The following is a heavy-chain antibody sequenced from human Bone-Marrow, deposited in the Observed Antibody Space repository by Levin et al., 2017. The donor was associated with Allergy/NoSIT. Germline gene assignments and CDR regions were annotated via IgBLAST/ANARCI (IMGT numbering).Heavy chain of an antibody. CDR3: ARVSPCGGDCLPFDY. CDR1: GGSISSGGYS. Sequence: SETLSLTCAVSGGSISSGGYSWSWIRQPPGKGLEWIGYIYHSGSTYYNPSLKSRVTISVDRSKNQFSLKLSSVTAADTAVYYCARVSPCGGDCLPFDYWGQGTLVTVSS. J-gene: IGHJ4*02. CDR2: IYHSGST. D-gene: IGHD2-21*02. V-gene: IGHV4-30-2*01.